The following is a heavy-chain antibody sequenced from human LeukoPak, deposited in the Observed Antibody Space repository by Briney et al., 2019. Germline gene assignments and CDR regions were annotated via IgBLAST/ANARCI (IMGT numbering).Heavy chain of an antibody. CDR1: GGSISSGSYY. CDR3: ARGGCCSGGSCSIDAFDI. J-gene: IGHJ3*02. Sequence: SQTLSLTCTVSGGSISSGSYYWSWIRQPAGKGLEWIGRIYTSGSTNYNPSLKSRVTISVDTSKNQFSLKLSSVTAADTAVYYCARGGCCSGGSCSIDAFDIWGQGTMVTVSS. D-gene: IGHD2-15*01. CDR2: IYTSGST. V-gene: IGHV4-61*02.